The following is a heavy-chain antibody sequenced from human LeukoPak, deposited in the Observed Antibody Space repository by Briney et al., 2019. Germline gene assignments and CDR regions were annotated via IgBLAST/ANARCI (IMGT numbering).Heavy chain of an antibody. CDR1: GFTFSSYA. Sequence: PGGSLRLSCAASGFTFSSYAMSWVRQAPGKGLEWVSAISGSGGSTYYADSVKGRFTISRDNSKNTMYLQMNSLRAEDTAVYYCAKGTYYDFWSAYSVFDYWGQGTLVTVSS. CDR2: ISGSGGST. D-gene: IGHD3-3*01. V-gene: IGHV3-23*01. J-gene: IGHJ4*02. CDR3: AKGTYYDFWSAYSVFDY.